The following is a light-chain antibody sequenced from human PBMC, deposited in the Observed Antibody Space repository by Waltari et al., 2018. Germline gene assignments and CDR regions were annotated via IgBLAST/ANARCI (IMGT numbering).Light chain of an antibody. CDR1: HNLNIF. J-gene: IGKJ2*01. Sequence: DIQMTQSPSSLSASVGDRVTITCRASHNLNIFLIWYRQKPGEGPKHLLYKASNMEGGVPLRFSGSGSGTEFSRSISSLQPDDFATYCCQQAYSVPYTCGQGTNL. V-gene: IGKV1-39*01. CDR2: KAS. CDR3: QQAYSVPYT.